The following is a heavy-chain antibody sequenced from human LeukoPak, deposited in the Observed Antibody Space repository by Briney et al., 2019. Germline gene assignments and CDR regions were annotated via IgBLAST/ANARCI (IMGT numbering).Heavy chain of an antibody. J-gene: IGHJ6*03. Sequence: PGGSLRLSCAASGFTFSSYAMHWVRQAPGKGLEWVAVISYDGSNKYYADSVKGRFTISRDNSKNTLYLQMNSLRAEDTAVYYCARGQLLLDYYYYYMDVWGKGTTVTVSS. CDR3: ARGQLLLDYYYYYMDV. CDR2: ISYDGSNK. CDR1: GFTFSSYA. D-gene: IGHD2-2*01. V-gene: IGHV3-30-3*01.